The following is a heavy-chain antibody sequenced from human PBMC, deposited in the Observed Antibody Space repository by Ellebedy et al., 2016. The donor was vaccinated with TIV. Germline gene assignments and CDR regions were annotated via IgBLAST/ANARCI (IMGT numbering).Heavy chain of an antibody. CDR2: INNDGSSR. V-gene: IGHV3-74*01. Sequence: PGGSLRLSCAASGFTFSSYRMHWFRQAPGKGLVWFSHINNDGSSRSYADSVKGRFTISRDNSKNTVYLQMNSLRAEDTAVYYCARGVLSGYWGQGTLVTVSS. J-gene: IGHJ4*02. CDR3: ARGVLSGY. CDR1: GFTFSSYR. D-gene: IGHD2/OR15-2a*01.